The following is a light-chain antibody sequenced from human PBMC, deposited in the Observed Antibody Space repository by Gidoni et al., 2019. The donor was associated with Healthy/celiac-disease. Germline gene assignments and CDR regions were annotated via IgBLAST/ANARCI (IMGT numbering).Light chain of an antibody. CDR1: QSISSY. Sequence: DIQMTQSPSSLSASVGDRVTITCRASQSISSYLNWYQQKPGKAPKLLIYAASSLQSGVPSRFSGSGSGTDFTLTISSLQPEDFATYYCQQSYFFTFGPGTKVDIK. V-gene: IGKV1-39*01. CDR3: QQSYFFT. CDR2: AAS. J-gene: IGKJ3*01.